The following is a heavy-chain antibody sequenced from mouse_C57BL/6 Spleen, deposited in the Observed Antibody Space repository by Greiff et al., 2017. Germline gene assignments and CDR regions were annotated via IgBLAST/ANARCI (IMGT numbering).Heavy chain of an antibody. V-gene: IGHV14-3*01. D-gene: IGHD3-2*02. J-gene: IGHJ2*01. CDR1: GFNIKNTY. CDR3: ARTPRQLRLRFDY. Sequence: VQLQQSVAELVRPGASVKLSCPASGFNIKNTYMHWVKQRPEQGLEWIGRIDPANGNTKYAPKFQGKATITADTSSNTAYLQLSSLTSEDTAIYYCARTPRQLRLRFDYWGQGTTLTVSS. CDR2: IDPANGNT.